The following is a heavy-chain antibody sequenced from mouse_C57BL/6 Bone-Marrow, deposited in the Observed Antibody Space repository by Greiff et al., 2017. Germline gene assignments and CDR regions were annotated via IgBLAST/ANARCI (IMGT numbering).Heavy chain of an antibody. CDR1: GFSLTSYG. V-gene: IGHV2-2*01. CDR2: IWSGGST. D-gene: IGHD4-1*02. Sequence: QVQLQQSGPGLVQPSQSLSITCTVSGFSLTSYGVHWVRQSPGKGLEWLGVIWSGGSTDYNAAFISRLSISKDNSKSQVFLKMNSLQADDTAIYYCARNNWDEDWFAYWGQGTLVTVSA. CDR3: ARNNWDEDWFAY. J-gene: IGHJ3*01.